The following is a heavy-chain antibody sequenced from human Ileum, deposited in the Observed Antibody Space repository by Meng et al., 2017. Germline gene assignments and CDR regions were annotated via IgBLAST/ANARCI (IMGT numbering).Heavy chain of an antibody. D-gene: IGHD3/OR15-3a*01. CDR2: INKDGTEE. CDR3: ARDTDWHNFDC. Sequence: GESLKISCVGYGFTFSNYWMAWVRQAPGKGLEWVGNINKDGTEENYVESVKGRFTISRDNAKNSLYLQMNSLRAEDTAVYYCARDTDWHNFDCWGQGTLVTVSS. CDR1: GFTFSNYW. J-gene: IGHJ4*02. V-gene: IGHV3-7*01.